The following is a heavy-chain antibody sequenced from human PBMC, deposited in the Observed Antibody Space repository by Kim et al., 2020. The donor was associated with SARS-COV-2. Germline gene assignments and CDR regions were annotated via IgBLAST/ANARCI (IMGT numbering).Heavy chain of an antibody. Sequence: GGSLRLSCAASGFTFSSYGMHWVRQAPGKGLEWVAVISYDGSNKYYADSVKGRFTISRDNSKNTLYLQMNSLRAEDTAVYYCARDRSLTGILTGYTDYWGQGTLVTVSS. CDR3: ARDRSLTGILTGYTDY. J-gene: IGHJ4*02. V-gene: IGHV3-33*05. CDR2: ISYDGSNK. D-gene: IGHD3-9*01. CDR1: GFTFSSYG.